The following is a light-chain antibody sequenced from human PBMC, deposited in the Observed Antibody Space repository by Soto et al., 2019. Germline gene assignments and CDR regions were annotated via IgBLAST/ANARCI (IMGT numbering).Light chain of an antibody. J-gene: IGLJ2*01. Sequence: QSVLTQPASVSGSPGQSITISCTGTSSDVGAYNYVSWYQQHPGKAPKLMIYDVSNQPSGISNRCSGSKSGNTAALTISGLQAEDEAGYYCSSFTSSSTLVFGGGTKVTVL. V-gene: IGLV2-14*01. CDR3: SSFTSSSTLV. CDR2: DVS. CDR1: SSDVGAYNY.